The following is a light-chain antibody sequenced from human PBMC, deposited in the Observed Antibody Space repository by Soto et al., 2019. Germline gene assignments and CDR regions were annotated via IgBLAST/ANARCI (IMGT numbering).Light chain of an antibody. CDR1: QTISSDY. CDR3: QQYVGWT. J-gene: IGKJ1*01. V-gene: IGKV3-20*01. Sequence: EIVLTQSPGTLSVSPGERATLSCRASQTISSDYLAWYQQKPGQAPSLLIYGTSSRATGIPDRFSGSGSGTHFTLTISRLEPVDSEIYYCQQYVGWTFGQGTKVEIK. CDR2: GTS.